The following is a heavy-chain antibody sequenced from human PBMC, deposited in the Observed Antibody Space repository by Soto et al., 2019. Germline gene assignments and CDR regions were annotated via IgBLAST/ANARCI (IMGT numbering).Heavy chain of an antibody. J-gene: IGHJ4*02. CDR2: IDWDDDK. Sequence: TLSLTCTVSGGSISSYYWSWIRQPPGKGLEWIALIDWDDDKYYSTSLKTRLTISKDTSKNQVVLTMTNMDPVDTATYYCARSYSSSIDYWGQGTLVTVSS. D-gene: IGHD6-13*01. CDR1: GGSISSYY. CDR3: ARSYSSSIDY. V-gene: IGHV2-70*18.